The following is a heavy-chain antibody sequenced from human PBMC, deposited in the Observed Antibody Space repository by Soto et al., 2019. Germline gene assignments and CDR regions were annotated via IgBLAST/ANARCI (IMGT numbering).Heavy chain of an antibody. CDR2: ISPKSTYR. CDR3: TRGGGGGLFEH. J-gene: IGHJ4*02. D-gene: IGHD2-21*01. CDR1: GFPFSDYY. Sequence: GESLKISCATSGFPFSDYYMSWIRQAPGKGLEWLSHISPKSTYRNYADSVKGRFTISRDNTKSSLFLQMNSLGVEDTAVYYCTRGGGGGLFEHWGQGVLVTVSS. V-gene: IGHV3-11*06.